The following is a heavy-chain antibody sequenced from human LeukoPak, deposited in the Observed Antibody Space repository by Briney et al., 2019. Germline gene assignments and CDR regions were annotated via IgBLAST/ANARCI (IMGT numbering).Heavy chain of an antibody. CDR1: GGTFSSYA. J-gene: IGHJ4*02. V-gene: IGHV1-69*05. CDR2: IIPIFGTA. D-gene: IGHD4-17*01. CDR3: AKYQSRVTSPPSY. Sequence: SVKVSCKASGGTFSSYAISWVRQAPGQGLEWMGGIIPIFGTANYAQEFQGRVTITTDESTSTAYIELSSLRSEDTAVYYCAKYQSRVTSPPSYWGQGTLVTVSS.